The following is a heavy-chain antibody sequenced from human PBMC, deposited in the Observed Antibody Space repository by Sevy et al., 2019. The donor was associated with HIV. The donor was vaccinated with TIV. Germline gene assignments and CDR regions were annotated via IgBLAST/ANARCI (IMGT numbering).Heavy chain of an antibody. Sequence: GGSLRLSCAASGFTFNFHVMHWVRQAPGKGLEWVAFIWNDGSNKYMADSVKGRFTISRDNSKNTLFLQMNSLTVEDTAVYYCARETDNSARWLDPWGQGSLVTVSS. D-gene: IGHD4-4*01. J-gene: IGHJ5*02. V-gene: IGHV3-30*02. CDR3: ARETDNSARWLDP. CDR1: GFTFNFHV. CDR2: IWNDGSNK.